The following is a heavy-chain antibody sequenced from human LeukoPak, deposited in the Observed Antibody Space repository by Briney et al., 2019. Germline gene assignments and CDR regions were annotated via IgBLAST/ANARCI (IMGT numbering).Heavy chain of an antibody. CDR1: GFTFDDYA. CDR3: AKDITMVRGANFDY. D-gene: IGHD3-10*01. V-gene: IGHV3-9*01. Sequence: GRSLRLSCAASGFTFDDYAMHWVRQAPGKGLEWVSGISWNSGSIGYADSVKGRFIISRDNAKNSLYLQMNSLRAEDTALYYCAKDITMVRGANFDYWGRGTLVTVSS. CDR2: ISWNSGSI. J-gene: IGHJ4*02.